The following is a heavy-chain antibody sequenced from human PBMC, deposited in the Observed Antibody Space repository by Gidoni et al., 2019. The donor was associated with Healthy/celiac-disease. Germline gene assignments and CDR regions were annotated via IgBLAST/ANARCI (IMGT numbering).Heavy chain of an antibody. V-gene: IGHV3-23*01. CDR3: AKAGGPSQYYFDY. CDR1: GFPFSSYA. D-gene: IGHD2-8*02. J-gene: IGHJ4*02. Sequence: EVQLLESGGGLVQPGGSLRLSCAASGFPFSSYAMSWVRQAPGKGLEWVSGIRGSGGSTYYADSVKGRFTISRDNSKNTLYLQMNSLRAEDTAVYFCAKAGGPSQYYFDYWGQGTLVTVSS. CDR2: IRGSGGST.